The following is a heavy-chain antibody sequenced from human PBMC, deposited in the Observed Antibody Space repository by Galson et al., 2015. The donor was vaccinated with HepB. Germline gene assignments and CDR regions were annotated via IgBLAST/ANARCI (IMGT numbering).Heavy chain of an antibody. D-gene: IGHD5-24*01. J-gene: IGHJ3*02. CDR1: GFTFSSYS. Sequence: SLRLSCAASGFTFSSYSMNWVRQAPGKGLEWVSYISSSSSTIYYADSVKGRFTISRDNAKNSLYLQMNSLKAEDTAVYYCAGEMATDAFDIWGHGTMVTVSS. CDR3: AGEMATDAFDI. V-gene: IGHV3-48*04. CDR2: ISSSSSTI.